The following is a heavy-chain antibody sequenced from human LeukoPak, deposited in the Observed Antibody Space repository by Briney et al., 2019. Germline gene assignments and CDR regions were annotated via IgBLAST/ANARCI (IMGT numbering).Heavy chain of an antibody. Sequence: GGSLRLSCAASGFTFSSYAMSWVRQAPGKGLEWVAVISYDGSNKYYADSVKGRFTISRDNSKNTLYLQMNSLRAEDTAVYYCARDPVKWPAYYFDYWGQGTLVTVSS. J-gene: IGHJ4*02. CDR1: GFTFSSYA. V-gene: IGHV3-30-3*01. CDR2: ISYDGSNK. D-gene: IGHD5-12*01. CDR3: ARDPVKWPAYYFDY.